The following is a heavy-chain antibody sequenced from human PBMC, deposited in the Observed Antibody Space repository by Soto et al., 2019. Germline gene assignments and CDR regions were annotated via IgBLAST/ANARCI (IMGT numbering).Heavy chain of an antibody. D-gene: IGHD5-12*01. V-gene: IGHV1-69*01. Sequence: QVQLVQSGAEVKKPGSSVKVSCKASGGTFSSYAISWVRQAPGQGLEWMGGIIPIFGTANYAQKFQGRVPFTADDSTSTAYMELSSLRSEDTAVYYCARAVIGQGGYSGYRFDPWGQGTLVTVSS. CDR3: ARAVIGQGGYSGYRFDP. J-gene: IGHJ5*02. CDR1: GGTFSSYA. CDR2: IIPIFGTA.